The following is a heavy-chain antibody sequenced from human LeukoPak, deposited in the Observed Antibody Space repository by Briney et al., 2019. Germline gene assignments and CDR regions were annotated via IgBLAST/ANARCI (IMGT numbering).Heavy chain of an antibody. CDR3: AGVIGVVVPAAISPPINYYYGMDV. D-gene: IGHD2-2*01. J-gene: IGHJ6*02. V-gene: IGHV4-59*01. CDR2: IYYSGST. Sequence: SETLSLTCTVSGGSISSYYWSWIRQPPGKGLEWLGYIYYSGSTNYNPSLKSRVTISVDTSKNQFSLELSSVTAADTAVYYCAGVIGVVVPAAISPPINYYYGMDVWGQGTTVTVSS. CDR1: GGSISSYY.